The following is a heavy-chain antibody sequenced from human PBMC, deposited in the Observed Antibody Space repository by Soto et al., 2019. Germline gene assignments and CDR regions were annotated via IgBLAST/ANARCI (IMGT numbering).Heavy chain of an antibody. CDR1: GCSLTSYG. CDR3: ARHGHVADATFGMEV. Sequence: VESLKISFKGSGCSLTSYGVCCVLQMPGKGLECMGTIYPGDSDTRYSPSLQGQVNISADKSISTAYLQWSSLKASDTAMYYCARHGHVADATFGMEVPGQRPTVT. CDR2: IYPGDSDT. D-gene: IGHD3-3*02. V-gene: IGHV5-51*01. J-gene: IGHJ6*01.